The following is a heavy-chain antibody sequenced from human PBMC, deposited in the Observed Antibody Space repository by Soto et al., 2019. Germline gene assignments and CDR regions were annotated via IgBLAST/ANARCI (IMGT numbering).Heavy chain of an antibody. CDR1: GASISSTYW. D-gene: IGHD2-15*01. J-gene: IGHJ5*02. CDR3: ATLPPRIVVVMTDLPT. Sequence: QLRESGPGLVKPSGTLSLTCFVSGASISSTYWWSWVRQTPGKRLEWIGQIYHTGTTGYNPALKNRVTISLAKSKNQFSLRLTSITAADTAVYYCATLPPRIVVVMTDLPTWGQGTLVTVSS. V-gene: IGHV4-4*02. CDR2: IYHTGTT.